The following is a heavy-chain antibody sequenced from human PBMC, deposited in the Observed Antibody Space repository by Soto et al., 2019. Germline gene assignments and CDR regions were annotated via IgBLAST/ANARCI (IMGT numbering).Heavy chain of an antibody. CDR1: GSTFSSYA. V-gene: IGHV1-69*13. J-gene: IGHJ4*02. CDR2: IIPIFGTA. CDR3: ASPNYYDSSGLYYFDY. Sequence: ASVKVSCKASGSTFSSYAISWVRQAPGQGLEWMGGIIPIFGTANYAQKFQGRVTITADESTSTAYMELSSLRSEDTAVYYCASPNYYDSSGLYYFDYWGQGTLVTVSS. D-gene: IGHD3-22*01.